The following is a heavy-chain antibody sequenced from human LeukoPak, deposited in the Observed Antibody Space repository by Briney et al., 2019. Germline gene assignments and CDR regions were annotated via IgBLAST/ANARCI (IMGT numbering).Heavy chain of an antibody. CDR2: ICSGGST. D-gene: IGHD5-12*01. J-gene: IGHJ4*02. CDR3: ARDTDMGAFDY. V-gene: IGHV3-53*01. CDR1: GFTVSSNY. Sequence: GGSLRLSCAASGFTVSSNYMSWVRQAPGKGLEWVSVICSGGSTYYADSVKGRFTISRDNSKNTLYLQMNSLRAEDTAVYYCARDTDMGAFDYWGQGTLVTVSS.